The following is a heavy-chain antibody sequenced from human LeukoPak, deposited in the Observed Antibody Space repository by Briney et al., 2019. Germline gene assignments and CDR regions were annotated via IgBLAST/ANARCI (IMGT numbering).Heavy chain of an antibody. Sequence: GGSLRLSCAASGFTFSSYAMSWVRQAPGKGLEWVANIKQDGSEKYYVDSVKGRFTISRDNAKNSLYLQMNSLRAEDTAVYYCAREGVIQLPSYYYYYGMDVWGQGTTVTVSS. CDR2: IKQDGSEK. J-gene: IGHJ6*02. V-gene: IGHV3-7*01. CDR3: AREGVIQLPSYYYYYGMDV. CDR1: GFTFSSYA. D-gene: IGHD5-18*01.